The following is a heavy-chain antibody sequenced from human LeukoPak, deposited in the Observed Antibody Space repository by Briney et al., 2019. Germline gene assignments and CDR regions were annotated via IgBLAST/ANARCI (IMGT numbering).Heavy chain of an antibody. J-gene: IGHJ5*02. Sequence: SETLSLTCTVSGGSTTSGSYYWSWIRQPAGKGLEWIGRIYTSGSTNYNPSLKSRVTISVDTSKNQFSLKLSSVAAADTAVYYCARDGFLESANWFDPWGQGTLVTVSS. D-gene: IGHD3-3*01. V-gene: IGHV4-61*02. CDR1: GGSTTSGSYY. CDR2: IYTSGST. CDR3: ARDGFLESANWFDP.